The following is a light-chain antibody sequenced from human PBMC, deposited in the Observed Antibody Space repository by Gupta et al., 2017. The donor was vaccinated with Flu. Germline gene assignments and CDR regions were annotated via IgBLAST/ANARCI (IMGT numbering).Light chain of an antibody. CDR2: DHT. J-gene: IGLJ3*02. CDR1: SRDVGGYNY. Sequence: SALTQSRSVSGSPRQSVTISCTGTSRDVGGYNYVSWSQHPRANAPKLLIYDHTKPPTGLPDRFSASKSGNTASATISGHQAEDEEYYYYSSCSCGDAGVFGGGTKLTVL. CDR3: SSCSCGDAGV. V-gene: IGLV2-11*01.